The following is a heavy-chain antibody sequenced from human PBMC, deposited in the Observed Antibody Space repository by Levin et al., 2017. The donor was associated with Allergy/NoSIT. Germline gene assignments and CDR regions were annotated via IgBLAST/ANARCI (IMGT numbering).Heavy chain of an antibody. CDR3: AKGPSDGSSWYGWFDP. Sequence: PGGSLRLSCVASGFTFDYYAMHWVRQAPGKGLEWVSNITWNSGSVAYADSVKGRFTISRDNAKNSLYLQMNSVRVEDTALYYCAKGPSDGSSWYGWFDPWGQGTLVTVSS. D-gene: IGHD6-13*01. J-gene: IGHJ5*02. CDR1: GFTFDYYA. V-gene: IGHV3-9*01. CDR2: ITWNSGSV.